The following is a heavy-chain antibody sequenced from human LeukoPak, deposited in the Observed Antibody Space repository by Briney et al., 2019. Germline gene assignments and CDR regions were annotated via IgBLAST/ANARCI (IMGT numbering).Heavy chain of an antibody. CDR1: GFTFSGYA. Sequence: GGSLRLSCAASGFTFSGYAMHWVRQAPGKGLEWVAVISYGGSNKYYADSVKGRFTISRDNSKNTLYLQMNSLRAEDTAVYYCARGAGTYSLWGQGTLVTVSS. V-gene: IGHV3-30-3*01. CDR2: ISYGGSNK. D-gene: IGHD1-14*01. CDR3: ARGAGTYSL. J-gene: IGHJ4*02.